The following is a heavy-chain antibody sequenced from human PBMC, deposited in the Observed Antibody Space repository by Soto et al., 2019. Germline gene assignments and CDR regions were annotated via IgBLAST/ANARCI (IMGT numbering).Heavy chain of an antibody. CDR2: IWYDGSNK. Sequence: PGGSLRLSCAASGFTFSSYGMHWVRQAPGKGLEWVAVIWYDGSNKYYADSVKGRFTISRDNSKNTLHLQMNSLRAEDTAVYYCARDLVVVPAAPPPYYYGMDVWGQGTTVTVSS. CDR1: GFTFSSYG. CDR3: ARDLVVVPAAPPPYYYGMDV. D-gene: IGHD2-2*01. J-gene: IGHJ6*02. V-gene: IGHV3-33*01.